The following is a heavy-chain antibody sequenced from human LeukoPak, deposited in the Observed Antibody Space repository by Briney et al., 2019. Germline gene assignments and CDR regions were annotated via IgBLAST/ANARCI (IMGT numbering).Heavy chain of an antibody. CDR2: INPSGGST. CDR3: ARVEGFGELLVRDY. CDR1: GYTFTSYY. Sequence: ASVTVSCKASGYTFTSYYMHWVRQAPGQGLEWMGIINPSGGSTSYAQKLQGRVTMTTDTSTSTAYMELRSLRSDDTAVYYCARVEGFGELLVRDYWGQGTLVTVSS. J-gene: IGHJ4*02. D-gene: IGHD3-10*01. V-gene: IGHV1-46*01.